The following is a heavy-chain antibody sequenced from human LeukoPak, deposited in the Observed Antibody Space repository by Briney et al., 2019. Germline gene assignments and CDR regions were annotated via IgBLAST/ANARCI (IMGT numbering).Heavy chain of an antibody. Sequence: GASVKVSCKASGYTFSNYGFSWVRQAPGQGLEWMGWISVYNGNIQYAQSLQGRLTMTRDTSTSTVYMELSSLRSEDTAVYYCARDSSASSLADPWGQGTLVTVSS. CDR1: GYTFSNYG. J-gene: IGHJ5*02. CDR2: ISVYNGNI. CDR3: ARDSSASSLADP. V-gene: IGHV1-18*01. D-gene: IGHD2-2*01.